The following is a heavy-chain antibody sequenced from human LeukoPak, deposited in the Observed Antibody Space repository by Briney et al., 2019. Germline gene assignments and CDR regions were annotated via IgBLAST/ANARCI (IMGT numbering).Heavy chain of an antibody. CDR3: ARLARSFDY. D-gene: IGHD5-12*01. V-gene: IGHV4-39*01. CDR1: GGSISSSSYY. CDR2: IYYSGST. J-gene: IGHJ4*02. Sequence: SETLSLTCTVSGGSISSSSYYWGWIRQPPGKGLEWIGSIYYSGSTYYNPSLKSRVTISVDTSKNQFSLKLSSVTAADTAVYYCARLARSFDYWGQGTLVTVSS.